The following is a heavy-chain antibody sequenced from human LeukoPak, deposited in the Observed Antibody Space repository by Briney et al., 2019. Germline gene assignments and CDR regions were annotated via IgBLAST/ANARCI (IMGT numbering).Heavy chain of an antibody. CDR1: GGSFSGYY. D-gene: IGHD2/OR15-2a*01. V-gene: IGHV4-34*01. CDR2: INHSGST. J-gene: IGHJ4*02. CDR3: MSNYLQGGYYFNS. Sequence: SETLSLTCAVYGGSFSGYYWRWIRQPPGKGLEWIGEINHSGSTNYNPSLKSRVTISVDTSKNQFSLKLRFVTAADTAVYYCMSNYLQGGYYFNSWGQGTLVTVSS.